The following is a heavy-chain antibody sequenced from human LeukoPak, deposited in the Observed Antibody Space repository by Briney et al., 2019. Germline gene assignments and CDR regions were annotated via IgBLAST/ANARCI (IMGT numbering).Heavy chain of an antibody. J-gene: IGHJ4*02. V-gene: IGHV4-39*07. CDR3: ARVGYGSNY. CDR2: IYYSGST. CDR1: GGSISSSSYY. Sequence: KTSETLSLTCTVSGGSISSSSYYWGWIRQPPGKGLEWIGSIYYSGSTYYNPSLKSRVTISVDTSKNQFSLKLSSVTAADTAVYYCARVGYGSNYWGQGTLVTVSS. D-gene: IGHD1-26*01.